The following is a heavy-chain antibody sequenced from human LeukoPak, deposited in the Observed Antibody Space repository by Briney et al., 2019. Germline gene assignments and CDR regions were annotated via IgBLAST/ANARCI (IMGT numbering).Heavy chain of an antibody. CDR1: GGSISSYY. CDR3: AREFSSGCQNYYYYYMDV. V-gene: IGHV4-59*01. CDR2: IYYSGST. D-gene: IGHD6-19*01. J-gene: IGHJ6*03. Sequence: PSQSLSLTCTVSGGSISSYYWSWIRQPAGKGLEWIGYIYYSGSTNYNPSLKSRVTMSVDTSKNQFSLKLSSVTAADTAVYYCAREFSSGCQNYYYYYMDVWGKGTTVTVSS.